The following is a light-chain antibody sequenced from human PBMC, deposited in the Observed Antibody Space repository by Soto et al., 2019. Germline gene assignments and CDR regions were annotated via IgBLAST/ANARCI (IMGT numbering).Light chain of an antibody. V-gene: IGKV1-39*01. J-gene: IGKJ2*01. CDR2: GAS. CDR1: QTISTY. CDR3: QQSYSSPLYT. Sequence: DIQMTQSPSSLSASVGDRVTITCRASQTISTYLNWYQQKPGKGPKLLIYGASSLQSGVPSRFSGSGSGTDFTLTISSLQPEDLATYFCQQSYSSPLYTFGRGTKLEI.